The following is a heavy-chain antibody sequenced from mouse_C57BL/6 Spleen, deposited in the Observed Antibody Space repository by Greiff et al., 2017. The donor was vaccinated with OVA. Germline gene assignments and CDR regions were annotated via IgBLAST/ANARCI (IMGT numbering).Heavy chain of an antibody. CDR3: ARTGLVAPYWYFDV. CDR1: GYTFTSYW. V-gene: IGHV1-69*01. J-gene: IGHJ1*03. Sequence: VQLQQPGAELVMPGASVKLSCKASGYTFTSYWMHWVKQRPGQGLEWIGEIDPSDSYTNYNQKFKGKSTLTVDKSSSTAYMQLSSLTSEDSAVYYCARTGLVAPYWYFDVWGTGTTVTVSS. D-gene: IGHD1-1*01. CDR2: IDPSDSYT.